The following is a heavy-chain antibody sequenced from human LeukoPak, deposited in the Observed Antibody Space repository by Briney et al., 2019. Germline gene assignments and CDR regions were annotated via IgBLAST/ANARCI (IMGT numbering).Heavy chain of an antibody. CDR2: ISGSGGST. J-gene: IGHJ4*02. V-gene: IGHV3-23*01. CDR1: GFTFSSYA. Sequence: GGSLRLSCAASGFTFSSYAMSWVRQAPGKGLEWVSAISGSGGSTYYADSVKGRFTISRDNSKNTLYLQMNSLRAEDTAVYYCARLDYYDSSGSYYGFDYWGQGNLVTVSS. D-gene: IGHD3-22*01. CDR3: ARLDYYDSSGSYYGFDY.